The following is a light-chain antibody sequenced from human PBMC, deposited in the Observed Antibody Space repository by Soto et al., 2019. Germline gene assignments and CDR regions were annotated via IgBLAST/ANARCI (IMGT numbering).Light chain of an antibody. CDR1: QSISRY. J-gene: IGKJ1*01. Sequence: DIQITQSPSSLSASVGDRVTITCRASQSISRYLNWYQEKPGKGPKLLIYSASDLQGGVPSRFTGSGFGTDFTLTISSXEPEDFATYCCQQSYSTPCTFGQGTKVDIK. CDR2: SAS. CDR3: QQSYSTPCT. V-gene: IGKV1-39*01.